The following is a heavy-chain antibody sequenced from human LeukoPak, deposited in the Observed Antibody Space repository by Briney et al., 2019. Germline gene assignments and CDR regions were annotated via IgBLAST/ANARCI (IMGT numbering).Heavy chain of an antibody. J-gene: IGHJ3*02. CDR1: GGSISSSNW. D-gene: IGHD3-16*01. Sequence: PSGTLSLTCAVSGGSISSSNWWSWVRQPPGKGLEWIGEIYHSGSTNYNPSLKSRVTISVDTSKNQFSLKLSSVTAADTAVYYCARDRDVSGVIEHNAFDIWGQGTMVTVSS. CDR3: ARDRDVSGVIEHNAFDI. CDR2: IYHSGST. V-gene: IGHV4-4*02.